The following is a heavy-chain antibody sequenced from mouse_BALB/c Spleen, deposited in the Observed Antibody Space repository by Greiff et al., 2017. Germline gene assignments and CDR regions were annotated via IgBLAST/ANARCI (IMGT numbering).Heavy chain of an antibody. V-gene: IGHV14-3*02. J-gene: IGHJ3*01. D-gene: IGHD1-1*01. CDR2: IDPANGNT. CDR1: GFNIKDTY. CDR3: ARDYGRFAY. Sequence: VQLKESGAELVKPGASVKLSCTASGFNIKDTYMHWVKQRPEQGLEWIGRIDPANGNTKYDPKFQGKATITADTSSNTAYLQLSSLTSEDTAVYYCARDYGRFAYWGQGTLVTVSA.